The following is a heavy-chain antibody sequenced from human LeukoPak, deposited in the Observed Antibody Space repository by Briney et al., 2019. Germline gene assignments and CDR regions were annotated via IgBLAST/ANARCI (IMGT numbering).Heavy chain of an antibody. J-gene: IGHJ4*02. CDR1: GGSISSYY. V-gene: IGHV4-59*01. CDR2: IYFSGST. D-gene: IGHD1-26*01. Sequence: SETLSLTCTVSGGSISSYYWSWIRQPPGKGLEWIGYIYFSGSTNYNPSLKSRVTISVDTSKNQFSLKLSSVTAADTAVYHCASLYSGNYYWYFDYWGQGTPVTVSS. CDR3: ASLYSGNYYWYFDY.